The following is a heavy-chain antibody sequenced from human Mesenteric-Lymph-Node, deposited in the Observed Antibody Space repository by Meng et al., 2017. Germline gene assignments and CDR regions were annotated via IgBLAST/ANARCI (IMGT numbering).Heavy chain of an antibody. CDR1: GGSISSINW. Sequence: QVQLPEPGPGLVKPSETLSLTCAVPGGSISSINWWPWVRQPPGKGLKWIGEIYHSGSTNYNPSLKSRVTISVDKSKNQFSLKLSSVTAADTAVYYCARVAAAGNEWFDPWGQGTLVTVSS. D-gene: IGHD6-13*01. CDR2: IYHSGST. J-gene: IGHJ5*02. V-gene: IGHV4-4*02. CDR3: ARVAAAGNEWFDP.